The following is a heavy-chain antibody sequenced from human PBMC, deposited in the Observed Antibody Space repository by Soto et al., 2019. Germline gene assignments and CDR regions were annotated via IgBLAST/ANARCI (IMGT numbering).Heavy chain of an antibody. J-gene: IGHJ3*01. V-gene: IGHV2-5*02. D-gene: IGHD3-16*01. CDR3: AHAFGGPGWPNDAFDV. CDR2: IYWDDDA. Sequence: QITLKESGPTLVKPTQTLTLTCIFSGFSFTADGVGVGWIRQPPGKALEWLALIYWDDDARYRASLKSRLTTTKDSSKNQVVLTLTTMDPVDTATYYCAHAFGGPGWPNDAFDVWGQGTVVTVSS. CDR1: GFSFTADGVG.